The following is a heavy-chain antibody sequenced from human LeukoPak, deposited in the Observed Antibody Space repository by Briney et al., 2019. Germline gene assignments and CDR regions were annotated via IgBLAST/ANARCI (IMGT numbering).Heavy chain of an antibody. CDR2: INPSSGGT. D-gene: IGHD3-9*01. CDR3: AREKQLTPNWFDP. J-gene: IGHJ5*02. Sequence: ASVKVSCKASGFIFTGSFIHWVREAPGQGLEWMGWINPSSGGTNYAQNFQGRVTMTMDPSISTAYMELSSLRSDDRAIYYCAREKQLTPNWFDPWGQGTLVTVS. CDR1: GFIFTGSF. V-gene: IGHV1-2*02.